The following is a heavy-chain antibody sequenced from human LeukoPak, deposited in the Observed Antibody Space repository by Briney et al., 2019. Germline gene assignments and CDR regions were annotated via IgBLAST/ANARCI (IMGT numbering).Heavy chain of an antibody. CDR2: ISSSSSYI. CDR1: GFTFSSYS. J-gene: IGHJ2*01. Sequence: SGGSLRLSCAASGFTFSSYSMNWVRQAPGKGLEWVSSISSSSSYIYYADSVKGRFTISRDNAKNTLSLQMNSLRAEDTAVYYCARSINYDLFDLWGRGTLVTVSS. CDR3: ARSINYDLFDL. D-gene: IGHD3-3*01. V-gene: IGHV3-21*01.